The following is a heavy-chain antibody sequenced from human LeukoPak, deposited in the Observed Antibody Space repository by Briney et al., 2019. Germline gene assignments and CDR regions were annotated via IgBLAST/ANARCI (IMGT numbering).Heavy chain of an antibody. CDR2: ISYDRSNK. Sequence: GGSLRLSCAASGFTFRSYAMHWVRQAPGKGLEWVTIISYDRSNKYYADSVKGRFTISRDNSKNTLYLQMNSLRAEDTAVYYCARGPLTYYYDSSGWNQYFQHWGQGTLVTVSS. CDR3: ARGPLTYYYDSSGWNQYFQH. J-gene: IGHJ1*01. V-gene: IGHV3-30-3*01. D-gene: IGHD3-22*01. CDR1: GFTFRSYA.